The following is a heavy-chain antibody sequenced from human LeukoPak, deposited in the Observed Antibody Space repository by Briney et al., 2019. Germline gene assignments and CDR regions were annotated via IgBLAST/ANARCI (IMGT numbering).Heavy chain of an antibody. J-gene: IGHJ4*02. V-gene: IGHV1-2*02. CDR3: ARGYCSSNNCYDFPF. CDR1: GYTFTSYG. Sequence: GASVKVSCKASGYTFTSYGISWVRQAPGQGLEWMGWVNPNSGGANYAQRFQGRVTMTRDTSISTAYMELSGLRSDDTAVYYCARGYCSSNNCYDFPFWGQGTLVTVSS. CDR2: VNPNSGGA. D-gene: IGHD2-2*01.